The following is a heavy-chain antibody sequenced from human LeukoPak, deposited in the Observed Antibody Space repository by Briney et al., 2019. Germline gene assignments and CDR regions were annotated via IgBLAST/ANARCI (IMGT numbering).Heavy chain of an antibody. CDR1: GFTFSNYN. V-gene: IGHV3-23*01. Sequence: GGSLRLSCAASGFTFSNYNMNWVRQAPGKGLEWVSVISSSGGTTNYADSVKGRFTISRDNSKNTLYLQMSSLRAEDTAVYYCAKTERFDPWGQGTLVTVSS. CDR2: ISSSGGTT. J-gene: IGHJ5*02. CDR3: AKTERFDP.